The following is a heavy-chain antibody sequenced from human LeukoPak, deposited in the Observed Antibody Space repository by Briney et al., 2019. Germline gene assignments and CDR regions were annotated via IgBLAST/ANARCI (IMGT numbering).Heavy chain of an antibody. CDR1: GYTFTSYG. Sequence: ASVKVSCKASGYTFTSYGISWVRQAPGQGLEWMGWISAYNGNTNYAQKLQGRVTMTTDTSTSTAYMELRSLRSDDTAVYYCARSGEGDYYDSSGYYCALDYWGQGTLVTVSS. D-gene: IGHD3-22*01. V-gene: IGHV1-18*01. J-gene: IGHJ4*02. CDR2: ISAYNGNT. CDR3: ARSGEGDYYDSSGYYCALDY.